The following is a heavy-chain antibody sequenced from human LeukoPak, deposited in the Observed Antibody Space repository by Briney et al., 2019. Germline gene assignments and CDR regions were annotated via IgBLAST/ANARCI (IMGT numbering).Heavy chain of an antibody. CDR2: IYSGGST. Sequence: GGSLRLSCAASGFTFSSNYMSWVRQAPGKGLEWVSVIYSGGSTYYADSVKGRFTISRDNSKNTLYLQMNSLRAEDTAVYYCARDISYYYDSSDGMDVWGQGTTVTVSS. J-gene: IGHJ6*02. CDR1: GFTFSSNY. D-gene: IGHD3-22*01. V-gene: IGHV3-66*01. CDR3: ARDISYYYDSSDGMDV.